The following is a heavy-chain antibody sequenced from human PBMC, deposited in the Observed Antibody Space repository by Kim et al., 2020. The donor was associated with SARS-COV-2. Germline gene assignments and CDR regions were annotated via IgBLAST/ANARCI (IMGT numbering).Heavy chain of an antibody. V-gene: IGHV4-34*01. Sequence: SETLSLTCAVYGGSFSGYYWSWIRQPPGKGLEWIGEINHSGSTNYNPSLKSRVTISVDTSKNQFSLKLSSVTAADTAVYYCARGWVSSSWRKDRYGMDVWGQGTTVTVSS. CDR1: GGSFSGYY. CDR2: INHSGST. J-gene: IGHJ6*02. CDR3: ARGWVSSSWRKDRYGMDV. D-gene: IGHD6-13*01.